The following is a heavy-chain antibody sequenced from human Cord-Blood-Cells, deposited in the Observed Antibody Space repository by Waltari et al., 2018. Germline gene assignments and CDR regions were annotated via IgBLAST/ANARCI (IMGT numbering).Heavy chain of an antibody. D-gene: IGHD3-10*01. CDR2: IVVGSGNT. CDR3: AADTENYYGSGSYYAFDI. Sequence: QMQLVQSGPEVKKPGTSVKVSCKASGFTFTSSAMQWVRQARGQRLEWIGWIVVGSGNTNYAKKFQERVTSTRDMATSTAYMELSSLRSEDTAVYYCAADTENYYGSGSYYAFDIWGQGTMVTVSS. J-gene: IGHJ3*02. CDR1: GFTFTSSA. V-gene: IGHV1-58*02.